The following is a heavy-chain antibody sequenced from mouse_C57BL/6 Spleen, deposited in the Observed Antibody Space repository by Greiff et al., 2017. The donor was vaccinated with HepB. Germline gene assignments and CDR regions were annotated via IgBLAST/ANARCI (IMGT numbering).Heavy chain of an antibody. D-gene: IGHD1-1*01. CDR1: GYTFTDYE. CDR2: IDPETGGT. Sequence: VQLQQSGAELVRPGASVTLSCKASGYTFTDYEMHWVKQTPVHGLEWIGAIDPETGGTAYNQKFKGKAILTADKSSSTAYMELRSLTSEDSAVYYCTRGDYYGSGFAYWGQRTLVTVSA. CDR3: TRGDYYGSGFAY. V-gene: IGHV1-15*01. J-gene: IGHJ3*01.